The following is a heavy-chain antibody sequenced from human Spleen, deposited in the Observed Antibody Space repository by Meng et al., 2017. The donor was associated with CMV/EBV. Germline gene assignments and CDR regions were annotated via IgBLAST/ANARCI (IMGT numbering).Heavy chain of an antibody. J-gene: IGHJ6*02. CDR3: ASGYDFWSGSPFYYYAMDV. Sequence: ASVKVSCKTSGYTFTGYYMHWVRQAPGQGLEWMGWINPNSGGTNYAQKFQGRVTMTRDTSISTAYMDLRRLRSDDTAVYYCASGYDFWSGSPFYYYAMDVWGQGTTVTVSS. V-gene: IGHV1-2*02. D-gene: IGHD3-3*01. CDR1: GYTFTGYY. CDR2: INPNSGGT.